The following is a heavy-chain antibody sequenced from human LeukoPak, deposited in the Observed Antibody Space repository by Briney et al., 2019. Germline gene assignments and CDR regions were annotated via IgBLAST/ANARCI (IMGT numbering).Heavy chain of an antibody. V-gene: IGHV1-2*02. CDR1: GYTFTGYY. CDR2: INPNSGGT. Sequence: ASVKVSCKASGYTFTGYYMHWVRQAPGQGLEWMGWINPNSGGTNYAQKFQGRVTMTTDKSINTVFMELSGLTSDDTALYYCARGPNHYYYMDFWGKGTTVSVSS. CDR3: ARGPNHYYYMDF. D-gene: IGHD2-8*01. J-gene: IGHJ6*03.